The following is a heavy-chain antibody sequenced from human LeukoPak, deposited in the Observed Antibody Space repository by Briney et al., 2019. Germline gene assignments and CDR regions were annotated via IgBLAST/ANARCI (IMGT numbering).Heavy chain of an antibody. CDR1: GYTFTSYY. Sequence: ASVKVSCKASGYTFTSYYMHWVRQAPGQGLEWMGIINPSGGSTSYAQKFQGRVTMTRDTSTSTVYMELSSLRSGDTAVYYCAAIFGVVRPIDYWGQGTLVTVSS. D-gene: IGHD3-3*01. J-gene: IGHJ4*02. V-gene: IGHV1-46*01. CDR2: INPSGGST. CDR3: AAIFGVVRPIDY.